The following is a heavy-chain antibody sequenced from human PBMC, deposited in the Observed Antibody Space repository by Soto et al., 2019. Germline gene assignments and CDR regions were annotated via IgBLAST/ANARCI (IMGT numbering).Heavy chain of an antibody. CDR1: GYTFTSYY. V-gene: IGHV1-2*04. J-gene: IGHJ6*02. D-gene: IGHD3-3*01. CDR3: ARETVDNFGVVHGMDV. Sequence: ASVKVSCKASGYTFTSYYMQWVRQSPGQGLEWMGWINPNSGGTNYAQKFQGWVTMTRDTSISTAYMELSRLRSDDTAVYYCARETVDNFGVVHGMDVLGQGNTVTVS. CDR2: INPNSGGT.